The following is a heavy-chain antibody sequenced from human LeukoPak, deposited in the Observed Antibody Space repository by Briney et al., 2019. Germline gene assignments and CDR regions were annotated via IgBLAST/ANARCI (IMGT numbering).Heavy chain of an antibody. D-gene: IGHD3-22*01. CDR3: ASDSSGYYFYSWPYDY. CDR1: GYTFTGYH. CDR2: INPNSGDT. Sequence: ASVTVSCKASGYTFTGYHMHWVRQAPGQGLEWMGGINPNSGDTNYAQKFQGRVTMTRDTSISTAYMELSRLRSDDTAVYYCASDSSGYYFYSWPYDYWGQGTLVTVSS. V-gene: IGHV1-2*02. J-gene: IGHJ4*02.